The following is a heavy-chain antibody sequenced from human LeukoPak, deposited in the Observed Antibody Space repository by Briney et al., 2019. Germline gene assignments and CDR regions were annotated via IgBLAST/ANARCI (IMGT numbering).Heavy chain of an antibody. CDR3: ARDNVVPVAFDI. V-gene: IGHV3-66*01. Sequence: GGSLRLSCAASGFTVSSNYMTWVRQAPGKGLEWVSVIYSGGSTYYADSVKGRFTISRDNSKNTLYLQMNSLRAEDTAVYYCARDNVVPVAFDIWGRGTMVTVSS. J-gene: IGHJ3*02. D-gene: IGHD2-15*01. CDR1: GFTVSSNY. CDR2: IYSGGST.